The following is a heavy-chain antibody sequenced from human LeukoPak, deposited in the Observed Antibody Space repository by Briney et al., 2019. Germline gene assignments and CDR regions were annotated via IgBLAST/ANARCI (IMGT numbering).Heavy chain of an antibody. CDR2: ISPSGNYI. D-gene: IGHD2-2*01. CDR1: GFTFSSHS. CDR3: ARDVSSSTSCYSY. Sequence: PGGSLRLSCAASGFTFSSHSMNWVRQAPGKGLEWVSSISPSGNYIYYADSVEGRFTISRDNAKNSLYLQMGSLRAEDTAVYYCARDVSSSTSCYSYWGQGTLVTVSS. J-gene: IGHJ4*02. V-gene: IGHV3-21*01.